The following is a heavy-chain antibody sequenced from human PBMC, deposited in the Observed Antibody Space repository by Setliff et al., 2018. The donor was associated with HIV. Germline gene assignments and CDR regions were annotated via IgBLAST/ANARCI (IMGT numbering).Heavy chain of an antibody. V-gene: IGHV4-61*09. D-gene: IGHD2-2*01. CDR2: FYTSGTT. Sequence: SETLSLTCSVSGGSLSSGSHYCTWLRQAAGKGLEWIEHFYTSGTTNYNPSLESRVTISVDTSKNQFSLKLSSVTAADAAVYYCGTAMYYYYGLDVWGQGIRVTVSS. J-gene: IGHJ6*02. CDR3: GTAMYYYYGLDV. CDR1: GGSLSSGSHY.